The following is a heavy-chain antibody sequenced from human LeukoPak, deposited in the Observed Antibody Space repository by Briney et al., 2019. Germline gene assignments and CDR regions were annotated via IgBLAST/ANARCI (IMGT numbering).Heavy chain of an antibody. J-gene: IGHJ2*01. V-gene: IGHV4-38-2*02. D-gene: IGHD5-18*01. Sequence: SETLSLTCAVSGFSISSGYYWGWIRQPPGKGLEWIGSIYHGGSTYYNPSLKSRVTISLDTSKNHFSLKLTSVTAADTAVYYCTRDLLRGYNYGPAPWWYFDLWGRGTLVTVSS. CDR3: TRDLLRGYNYGPAPWWYFDL. CDR1: GFSISSGYY. CDR2: IYHGGST.